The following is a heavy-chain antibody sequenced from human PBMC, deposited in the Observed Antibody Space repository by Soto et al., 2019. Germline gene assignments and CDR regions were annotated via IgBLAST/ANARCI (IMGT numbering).Heavy chain of an antibody. CDR2: ISSTTNYI. V-gene: IGHV3-21*06. CDR3: ARESEDLTSNFDY. J-gene: IGHJ4*02. Sequence: GGSQSLSCAASGFTFAMYGMNLVRPAPGKGLEWVSSISSTTNYIYYGDSMKGRFTISRDNAKNSLYLEMNSLRAEDTAVYYCARESEDLTSNFDYWGQGTLVTVSS. CDR1: GFTFAMYG.